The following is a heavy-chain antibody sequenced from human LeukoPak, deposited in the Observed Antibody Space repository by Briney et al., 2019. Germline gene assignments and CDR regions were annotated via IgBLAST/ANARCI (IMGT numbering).Heavy chain of an antibody. CDR2: ISGNGGST. D-gene: IGHD5-18*01. CDR3: AKAGLGYSYGSSLYYFDY. V-gene: IGHV3-23*01. Sequence: QSGGSLRLSFAASGFTFSSYAMSWVRQAPGRGREWVQAISGNGGSTYYADSVKGRFTISRDISKNTLYLQMNSLRAEDTAVYYCAKAGLGYSYGSSLYYFDYWGQGTLVTVSS. CDR1: GFTFSSYA. J-gene: IGHJ4*02.